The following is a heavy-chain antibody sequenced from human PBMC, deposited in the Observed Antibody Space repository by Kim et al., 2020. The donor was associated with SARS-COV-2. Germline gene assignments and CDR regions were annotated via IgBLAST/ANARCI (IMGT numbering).Heavy chain of an antibody. D-gene: IGHD3-22*01. J-gene: IGHJ4*02. Sequence: SENLSLTCTVSGGSISNSFNYWGWIRQPPGKGLEWIGSVYHSGSTYDSPSLKSRVTVSVDTSKNQFSLKLTSVTAADTAVYFCARLPHDSSGYVDCWGQGNLVTVSS. V-gene: IGHV4-39*01. CDR2: VYHSGST. CDR1: GGSISNSFNY. CDR3: ARLPHDSSGYVDC.